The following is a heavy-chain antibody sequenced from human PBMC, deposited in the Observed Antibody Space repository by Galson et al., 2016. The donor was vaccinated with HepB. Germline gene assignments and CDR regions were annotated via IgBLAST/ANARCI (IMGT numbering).Heavy chain of an antibody. CDR3: ARDRAYGDQVFDY. J-gene: IGHJ4*02. D-gene: IGHD4-17*01. Sequence: SLRLSCAASGFTVSSNYMNWVRQAPGKGLEWVSVIYSGGSTYYADSVKGRFTISRDNSKNTLYLQMNSLRAEDMAVYYCARDRAYGDQVFDYWGQGTLVTVSS. V-gene: IGHV3-53*01. CDR2: IYSGGST. CDR1: GFTVSSNY.